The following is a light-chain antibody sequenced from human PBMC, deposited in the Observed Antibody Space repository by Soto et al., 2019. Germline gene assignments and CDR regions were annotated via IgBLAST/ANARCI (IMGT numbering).Light chain of an antibody. V-gene: IGLV2-14*01. CDR1: SSDIGGYNY. CDR2: EVS. Sequence: QSALTQPASVSGSPGQSITISCTGTSSDIGGYNYVSWYQQHPGKAPKLMIYEVSNRPPGVSNRFSGSKSGNTASLTISGFQAEDEGDYYCSSYTSSSTLYVVFGGGTKVTVL. J-gene: IGLJ2*01. CDR3: SSYTSSSTLYVV.